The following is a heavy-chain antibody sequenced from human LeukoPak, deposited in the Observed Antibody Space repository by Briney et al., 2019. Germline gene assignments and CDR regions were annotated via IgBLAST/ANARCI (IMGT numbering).Heavy chain of an antibody. CDR1: GGSISSSSYY. CDR2: IYYSGST. V-gene: IGHV4-39*01. Sequence: SETLSLTCTVSGGSISSSSYYWGWIRQPPGKGLEWIGSIYYSGSTYYNPSLKSRVTISVVTSKNQFSLKLSSVTAADTAVYYRARLVVRGVRDSLNNNWGQGTLVTVSS. CDR3: ARLVVRGVRDSLNNN. D-gene: IGHD3-10*01. J-gene: IGHJ4*02.